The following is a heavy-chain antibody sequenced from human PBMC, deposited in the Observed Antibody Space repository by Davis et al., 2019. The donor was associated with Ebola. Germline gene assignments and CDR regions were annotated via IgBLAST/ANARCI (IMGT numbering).Heavy chain of an antibody. CDR2: IKPNSGGT. D-gene: IGHD4-23*01. V-gene: IGHV1-2*02. CDR3: ARAVYGGNSGINY. CDR1: GYTFTGYY. Sequence: AASVKVSCKASGYTFTGYYLHWVRQAPGQGLEWMGWIKPNSGGTNYAQKFQGRVTMTRDTSISTVYMEVSRLRSDDTAVYYCARAVYGGNSGINYWGQGTLVTVSS. J-gene: IGHJ4*02.